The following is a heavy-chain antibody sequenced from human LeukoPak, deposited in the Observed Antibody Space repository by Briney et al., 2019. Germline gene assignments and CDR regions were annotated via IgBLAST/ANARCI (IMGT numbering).Heavy chain of an antibody. V-gene: IGHV3-48*01. Sequence: GGSLRLSCAASGFTFSSYSMNWVRQAPGKGLEWVSYISSSSSTIYYADSVKGRFTISRDNAKNSLYLQMNSLRAEDTDVYYCARELITFSEYYYYGMDVWGQGTTVTVSS. CDR3: ARELITFSEYYYYGMDV. CDR1: GFTFSSYS. CDR2: ISSSSSTI. J-gene: IGHJ6*02. D-gene: IGHD3-3*02.